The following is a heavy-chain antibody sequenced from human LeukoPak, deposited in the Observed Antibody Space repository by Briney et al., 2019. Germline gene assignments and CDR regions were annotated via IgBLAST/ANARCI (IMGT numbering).Heavy chain of an antibody. Sequence: GGSLRLSCAASGFTFSSYSMNWVRQSPGKGLEWVSYISSSGTTKYYADSVKGRFTISRDNSKNTLYLQMNSLRAEDTAAYYCARDESSGGGSYLGGYYFDYWGQGTLVTVSS. CDR2: ISSSGTTK. J-gene: IGHJ4*02. V-gene: IGHV3-48*01. CDR1: GFTFSSYS. CDR3: ARDESSGGGSYLGGYYFDY. D-gene: IGHD1-26*01.